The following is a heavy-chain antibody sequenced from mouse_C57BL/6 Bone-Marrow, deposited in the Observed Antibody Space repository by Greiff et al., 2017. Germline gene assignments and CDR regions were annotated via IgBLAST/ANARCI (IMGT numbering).Heavy chain of an antibody. CDR2: IYPGNSDT. CDR1: GYTFTSYW. V-gene: IGHV1-5*01. CDR3: KKYGSSRDY. J-gene: IGHJ2*01. D-gene: IGHD1-1*01. Sequence: VQLKQSGTVLARPGASVKMSCKTSGYTFTSYWMHWVKQRPGQGLEWIGAIYPGNSDTSYNQKFKGKDKLTAVTSASTAYMELSSLTNEDSAVYYCKKYGSSRDYWGQGTTLTVSS.